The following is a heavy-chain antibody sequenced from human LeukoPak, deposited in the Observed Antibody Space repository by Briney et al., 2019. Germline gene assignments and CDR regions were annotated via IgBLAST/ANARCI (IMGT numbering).Heavy chain of an antibody. CDR3: ARAGLRDSSGYYLNDY. V-gene: IGHV4-59*01. CDR2: IYYSGST. CDR1: GGSISSYY. D-gene: IGHD3-22*01. J-gene: IGHJ4*02. Sequence: SETLSLTCTVSGGSISSYYWSWIRQPPGKGLEWIGYIYYSGSTNYNPSLKSRVTISVDTSKNQFSLKLSSVTAADTAVYYCARAGLRDSSGYYLNDYWGQGTLVTVSS.